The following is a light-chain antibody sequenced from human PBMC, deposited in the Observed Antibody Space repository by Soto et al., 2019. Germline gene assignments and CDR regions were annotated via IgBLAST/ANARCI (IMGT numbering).Light chain of an antibody. CDR3: QQYNSPYT. J-gene: IGKJ2*01. Sequence: DIQMTQSPSTLSASVGDRVTITCRASQSISSWLAWYQQKPGKAPKLLIYKASSLESGVPSRFSGSGSGTEFTLTISSLQPDDCATYYCQQYNSPYTFGQGTKLEIK. CDR1: QSISSW. V-gene: IGKV1-5*03. CDR2: KAS.